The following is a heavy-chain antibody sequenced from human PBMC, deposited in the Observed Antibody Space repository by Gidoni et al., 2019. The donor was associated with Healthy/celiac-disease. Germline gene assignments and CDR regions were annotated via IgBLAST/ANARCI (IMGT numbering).Heavy chain of an antibody. CDR1: GGSISSGDYY. Sequence: QVQLQESGPGLVKPSQTMSLTCTVSGGSISSGDYYWSWIRQPPGKGLEWIGYIYYSGSTYYNPSLKSRVTISVDTSKNQFSLKLSSVTAADTAVYYCARGIGVNWNYGGGNWFDPWGQGTLVTVSS. CDR2: IYYSGST. D-gene: IGHD1-7*01. CDR3: ARGIGVNWNYGGGNWFDP. V-gene: IGHV4-30-4*01. J-gene: IGHJ5*02.